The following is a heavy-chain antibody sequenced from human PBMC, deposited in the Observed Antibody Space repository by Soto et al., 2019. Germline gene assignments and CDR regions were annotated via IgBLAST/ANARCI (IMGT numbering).Heavy chain of an antibody. J-gene: IGHJ4*02. Sequence: KPSETLSLTCTVSGDSLSSGGHYWSWIRQHPGKGLEWIGYIYYSGSTYYNPSLKSRVTISVDTSKNQFSLKLNSVTAADTAVYYCARATYYYDSSGYQTSLFDFWGQGTLVTVSS. CDR3: ARATYYYDSSGYQTSLFDF. CDR1: GDSLSSGGHY. V-gene: IGHV4-31*03. D-gene: IGHD3-22*01. CDR2: IYYSGST.